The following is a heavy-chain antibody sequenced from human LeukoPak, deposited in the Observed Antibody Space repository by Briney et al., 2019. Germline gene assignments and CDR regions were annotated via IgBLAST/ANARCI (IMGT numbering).Heavy chain of an antibody. J-gene: IGHJ4*02. CDR1: GFTFSRYT. Sequence: PGRSLRLSCAASGFTFSRYTIHWVRQAPGKGLEWVALISYDGSNKYYADSVKGRFTISRDNSKNTLYLQMNSLRAEDTAVYCCANYLGYDPNFDYWGQGTLVTVSS. CDR3: ANYLGYDPNFDY. D-gene: IGHD3-3*01. V-gene: IGHV3-30-3*01. CDR2: ISYDGSNK.